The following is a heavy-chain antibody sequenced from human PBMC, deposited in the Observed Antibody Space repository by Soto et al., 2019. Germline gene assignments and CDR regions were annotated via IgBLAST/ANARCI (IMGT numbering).Heavy chain of an antibody. CDR2: TYYRSKWST. CDR3: ARALAGSYGY. D-gene: IGHD1-26*01. Sequence: SQTLSLTCAISGDSVSSKDAAWNWIRQSPSRGLEWLGRTYYRSKWSTDYAVFLKGRITVKPDTSKNQFSLQLNSVTPEDTAVYYCARALAGSYGYWGQGTLVTVSS. V-gene: IGHV6-1*01. CDR1: GDSVSSKDAA. J-gene: IGHJ4*02.